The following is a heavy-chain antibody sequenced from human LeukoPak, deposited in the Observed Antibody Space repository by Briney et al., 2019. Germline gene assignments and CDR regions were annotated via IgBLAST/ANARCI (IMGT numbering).Heavy chain of an antibody. CDR2: TKQDGSEK. J-gene: IGHJ5*02. V-gene: IGHV3-7*03. CDR1: GFTLSNYW. CDR3: AKDRPYYYDSSGYFSGFDP. D-gene: IGHD3-22*01. Sequence: GGSLRLSCAASGFTLSNYWMSWVRQAPGKGLEWVANTKQDGSEKYSVDSVKGRFTISRDNAKNSLYLQMNSLRAEDTAVYYCAKDRPYYYDSSGYFSGFDPWGQGILVTVSS.